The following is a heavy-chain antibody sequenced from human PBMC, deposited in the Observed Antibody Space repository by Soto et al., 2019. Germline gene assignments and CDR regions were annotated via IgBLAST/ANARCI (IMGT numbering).Heavy chain of an antibody. V-gene: IGHV4-61*01. J-gene: IGHJ4*02. Sequence: PSETLSLTCTVSGGSVSSGSYYWSWIRQPPGKGLEWIGYIYYSGSTNYNPSLKSRVTISLDTSKNQFSLKLSSVTAADTAVYYCARVILAVTGFDYWGQGTLVTVSS. CDR3: ARVILAVTGFDY. CDR2: IYYSGST. CDR1: GGSVSSGSYY. D-gene: IGHD6-19*01.